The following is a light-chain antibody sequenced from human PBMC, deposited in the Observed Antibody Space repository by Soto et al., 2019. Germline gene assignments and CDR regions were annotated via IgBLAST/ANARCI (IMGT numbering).Light chain of an antibody. V-gene: IGKV3-20*01. CDR1: QSVNSNY. Sequence: EIVLTQSPGTLSLSPGERATLSCRASQSVNSNYLAWYQQKPGQGPRLLMYGASSRATGILDRFSGSGSGTDFTLTISRLEPEDFAVYYCQQYDHSPRTFGQGTKVEIK. J-gene: IGKJ1*01. CDR3: QQYDHSPRT. CDR2: GAS.